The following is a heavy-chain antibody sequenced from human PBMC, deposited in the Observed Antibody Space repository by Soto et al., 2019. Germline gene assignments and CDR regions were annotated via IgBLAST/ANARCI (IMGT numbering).Heavy chain of an antibody. CDR2: IFSNDEK. J-gene: IGHJ2*01. D-gene: IGHD3-22*01. V-gene: IGHV2-26*01. CDR1: GFSLSNARMG. CDR3: ARIPYDSSGYHWYFDL. Sequence: SGPTLVNPTDTLTLTCTVSGFSLSNARMGVSWIRQPPGKALEWLAHIFSNDEKSYSTSLKSRLTISKDTSKSQVVLTMTNMDPVDTATYYCARIPYDSSGYHWYFDLWGRGTLVTVSS.